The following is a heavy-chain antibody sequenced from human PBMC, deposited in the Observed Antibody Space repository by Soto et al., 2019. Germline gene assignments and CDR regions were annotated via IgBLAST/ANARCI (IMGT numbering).Heavy chain of an antibody. CDR1: GFTFSSYW. CDR2: IKEDGSER. D-gene: IGHD2-2*01. CDR3: ARGRSSTSPYPIGY. J-gene: IGHJ4*02. V-gene: IGHV3-7*05. Sequence: GGSLRLSCAASGFTFSSYWMSWVRQAPGKGLEWVANIKEDGSERYYVDSVKGRFTISRDNAKNSLYLQMNSLRAADTAVYYCARGRSSTSPYPIGYWGQGTLVTVSS.